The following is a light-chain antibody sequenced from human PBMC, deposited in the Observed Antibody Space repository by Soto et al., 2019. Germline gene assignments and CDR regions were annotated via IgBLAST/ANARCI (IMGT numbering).Light chain of an antibody. CDR1: ESITTY. Sequence: DVQMTQPPSSLSASVGDRVTITCRASESITTYLKWYRQKPGQAPELLISASSSLRSGVPSRFSGSGYGSEFTFTISSLQPEDFATYYCQQSFNTPYTFGRGTKLEI. V-gene: IGKV1-39*01. CDR3: QQSFNTPYT. J-gene: IGKJ2*01. CDR2: ASS.